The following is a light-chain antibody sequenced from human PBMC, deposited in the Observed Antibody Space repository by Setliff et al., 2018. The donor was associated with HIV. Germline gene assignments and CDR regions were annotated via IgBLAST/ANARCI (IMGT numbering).Light chain of an antibody. V-gene: IGLV2-14*01. Sequence: QSVLTQPASVSGSPGQSITISCTGSSSDVGGYDYVSWYQQYPGKAPKLLIFDVSHRRSGISNRFSGSKSDNTASLTISGLQPEDEADYYCCSYTSSPTYVFGTGTKVTVL. CDR2: DVS. J-gene: IGLJ1*01. CDR3: CSYTSSPTYV. CDR1: SSDVGGYDY.